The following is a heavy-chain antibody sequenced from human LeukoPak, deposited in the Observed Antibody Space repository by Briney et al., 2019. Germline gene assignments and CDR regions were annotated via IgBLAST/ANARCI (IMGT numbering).Heavy chain of an antibody. CDR2: ISGSGGRT. CDR1: GIILSNYG. CDR3: AKYFASGSYYKLPH. V-gene: IGHV3-23*01. J-gene: IGHJ1*01. Sequence: GSLRLSCAVSGIILSNYGMSWVRQAPGKGLEWVAGISGSGGRTNYADSVKGRFTISRDNSKNTLYLQMNSLRAEDTAVYYCAKYFASGSYYKLPHWGQGTLVTVSS. D-gene: IGHD3-10*01.